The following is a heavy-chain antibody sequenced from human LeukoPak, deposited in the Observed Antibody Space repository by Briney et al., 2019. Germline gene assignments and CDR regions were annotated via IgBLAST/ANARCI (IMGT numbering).Heavy chain of an antibody. V-gene: IGHV4-39*01. J-gene: IGHJ4*02. CDR1: GGSISFISSSTYY. CDR2: LYYGESS. Sequence: PSETLSLTCTVSGGSISFISSSTYYGGWIRQAPGKGLEWIGSLYYGESSHYNPSLKSRATLSVDTSNNQFSLKLTSVTAADAAVYFCARQLPTAAADTRGYFDYWGQGTVVTVSS. CDR3: ARQLPTAAADTRGYFDY. D-gene: IGHD6-25*01.